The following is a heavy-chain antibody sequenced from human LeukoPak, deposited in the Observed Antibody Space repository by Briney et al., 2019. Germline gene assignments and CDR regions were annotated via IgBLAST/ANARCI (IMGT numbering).Heavy chain of an antibody. CDR3: ARLIYYGSGRTYFFDS. V-gene: IGHV5-51*01. CDR2: IYPSDYET. CDR1: GYSFNTFY. J-gene: IGHJ4*02. Sequence: GEPLKISCKGSGYSFNTFYIGWVRQTPETGLEWMGNIYPSDYETKYKPSFQCQITISVDKAITTAYLHLSSLKASDTGMYYCARLIYYGSGRTYFFDSWGQGTLVTVSP. D-gene: IGHD3-10*01.